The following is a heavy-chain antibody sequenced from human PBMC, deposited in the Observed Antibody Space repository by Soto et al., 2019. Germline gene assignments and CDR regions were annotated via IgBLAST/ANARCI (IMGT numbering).Heavy chain of an antibody. CDR2: ISGGGGHSI. CDR1: GFTFSSCA. Sequence: GGSLRLSCAASGFTFSSCAMSWVRQAPGKGLEWVSIISGGGGHSIYYADSVKGRFTISRDDSKNTLYLQMSSLRADDTAVYSCVKAVGTTAPSSRIFDYWGQGNPVNVSS. J-gene: IGHJ4*02. V-gene: IGHV3-23*01. D-gene: IGHD1-26*01. CDR3: VKAVGTTAPSSRIFDY.